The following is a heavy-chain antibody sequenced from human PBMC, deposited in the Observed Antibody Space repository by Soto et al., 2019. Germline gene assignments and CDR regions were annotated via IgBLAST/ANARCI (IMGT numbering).Heavy chain of an antibody. J-gene: IGHJ6*02. D-gene: IGHD3-10*01. CDR2: IIPIFGTA. CDR3: AREWVYYGSGSNPVGYYGMDV. V-gene: IGHV1-69*13. CDR1: GGTFSSYA. Sequence: SVKVSCKASGGTFSSYAISWVRQAPGQGLEWMGGIIPIFGTANYAQKFQGRVTITADESTSTAYMELSSLRSEDTAVYYCAREWVYYGSGSNPVGYYGMDVWGQGTTVTVSS.